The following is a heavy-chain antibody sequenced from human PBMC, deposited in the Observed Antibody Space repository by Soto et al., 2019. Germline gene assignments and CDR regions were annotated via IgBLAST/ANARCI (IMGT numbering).Heavy chain of an antibody. CDR2: IYYSGST. V-gene: IGHV4-30-4*01. J-gene: IGHJ5*02. CDR1: GGSISSGDYY. Sequence: KASEALSLTCTVSGGSISSGDYYWSWIREPPGKGLEWIGYIYYSGSTYYNPSLKSRVTISVDTSKNQFSLKLSSVTAADTAVYYCASNIVVVPAAIWLAPGWFDPWGQGTLVTVSP. D-gene: IGHD2-2*02. CDR3: ASNIVVVPAAIWLAPGWFDP.